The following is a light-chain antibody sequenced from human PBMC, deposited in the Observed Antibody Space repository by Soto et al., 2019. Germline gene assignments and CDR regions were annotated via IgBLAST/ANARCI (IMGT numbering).Light chain of an antibody. CDR2: GDM. CDR3: QSYDSSLSGVI. Sequence: QSVLTQPPSVSGAPGQRVTISCTGSSSNIGAPYDVHWYQQLPGTAPKLLIYGDMHRPSGVPDRFSGFKSGTSASLAITGLQPVDEADYYCQSYDSSLSGVIFGGGTKLTVL. J-gene: IGLJ2*01. V-gene: IGLV1-40*01. CDR1: SSNIGAPYD.